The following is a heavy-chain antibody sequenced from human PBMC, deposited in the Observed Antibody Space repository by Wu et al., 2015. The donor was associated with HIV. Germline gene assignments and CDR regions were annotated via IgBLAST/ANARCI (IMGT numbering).Heavy chain of an antibody. V-gene: IGHV1-8*02. D-gene: IGHD3-9*01. J-gene: IGHJ4*02. Sequence: QVQLVQSGAEVKKPGASVQVSCKTSGYTFTNYHIHWVRQAPGQGLEWMGWMNPDNGNTAFAQKFQGRVTMTRNTSISTAYMELRSLRFDDAAVYYCARGLTGPMMTGALRYWGQGTLVAVSP. CDR1: GYTFTNYH. CDR3: ARGLTGPMMTGALRY. CDR2: MNPDNGNT.